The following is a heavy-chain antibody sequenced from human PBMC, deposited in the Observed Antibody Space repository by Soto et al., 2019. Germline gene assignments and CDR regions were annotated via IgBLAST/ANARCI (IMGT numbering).Heavy chain of an antibody. Sequence: QITLKESGPTLVKPTQTLTLTCTFSGFSLSTSGVDVGWIRQPPGKALEWLALIYWDDDKRYSPSLKSRLTITKDNSKNQVVLTMTNMDPGDAATYYCAHRRPYSSSREYFFDLWGPGTLVTGFS. CDR1: GFSLSTSGVD. J-gene: IGHJ4*02. CDR3: AHRRPYSSSREYFFDL. CDR2: IYWDDDK. V-gene: IGHV2-5*02. D-gene: IGHD6-6*01.